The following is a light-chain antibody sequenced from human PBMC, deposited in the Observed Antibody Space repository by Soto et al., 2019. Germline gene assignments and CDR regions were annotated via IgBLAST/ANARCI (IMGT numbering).Light chain of an antibody. J-gene: IGKJ2*01. CDR2: GSA. Sequence: EIVLTQSPGILSLSPGERATLSYRASQSVSGNYLAWYQQKPGQSPRLLIYGSADRATGIPDRFSGSGSGTDFTLTISRVEPEDFAVYYCQQYGSSPPYTFGQGTKVEIK. CDR1: QSVSGNY. V-gene: IGKV3-20*01. CDR3: QQYGSSPPYT.